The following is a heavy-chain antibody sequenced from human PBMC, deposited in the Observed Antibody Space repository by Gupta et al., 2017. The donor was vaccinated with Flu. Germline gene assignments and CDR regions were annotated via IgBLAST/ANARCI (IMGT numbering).Heavy chain of an antibody. V-gene: IGHV4-59*01. D-gene: IGHD3-22*01. J-gene: IGHJ4*02. CDR1: GGSISSDY. Sequence: QVQLQESGPGLVKPSETLSLTCTVSGGSISSDYWSWMRQPPGKGLEWIGNIYYSGSTNYNPSLKSRVTISLDTSKNQFSLKLNSVTAADTAVYYGVGTVKWLAFDYGGQGTLVTVSS. CDR3: VGTVKWLAFDY. CDR2: IYYSGST.